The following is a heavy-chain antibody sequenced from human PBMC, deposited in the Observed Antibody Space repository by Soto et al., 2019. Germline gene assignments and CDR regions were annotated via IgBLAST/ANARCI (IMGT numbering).Heavy chain of an antibody. Sequence: AGGSLRLSCATSGFNFDVHTMHWVRQAPGKGLEWVSFINWDGSDRDYADSVKGRFTISRDNNKNSLHLEMNSLRTEDTALYYCVKDRDWSFDFWGQGTLVTVSS. V-gene: IGHV3-43*01. CDR3: VKDRDWSFDF. CDR1: GFNFDVHT. CDR2: INWDGSDR. D-gene: IGHD3-9*01. J-gene: IGHJ4*02.